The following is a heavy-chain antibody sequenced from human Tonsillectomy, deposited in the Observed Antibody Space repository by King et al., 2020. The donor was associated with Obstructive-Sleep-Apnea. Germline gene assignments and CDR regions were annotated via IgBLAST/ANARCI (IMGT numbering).Heavy chain of an antibody. Sequence: QVQLVESGGGVVQPGRSLRLSCAVSGFTLSTCGMHWVRQAPGKGLDWVAVIWYDGSDNYADSVKGRFTISKDNSKNTLYLQMNSLRAEDTAVYYCARDSVTEGGFDYWGRGTLVTVSS. V-gene: IGHV3-33*01. D-gene: IGHD3-16*01. CDR1: GFTLSTCG. CDR3: ARDSVTEGGFDY. J-gene: IGHJ4*02. CDR2: IWYDGSD.